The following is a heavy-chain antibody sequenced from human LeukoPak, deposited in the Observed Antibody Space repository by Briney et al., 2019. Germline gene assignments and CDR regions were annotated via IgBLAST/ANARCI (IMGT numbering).Heavy chain of an antibody. V-gene: IGHV4-59*08. CDR2: IYYTGST. Sequence: YPSETLSLTCTISGGSISSYYWSWIRQPPGKGLEWIGYIYYTGSTNHNPSPKSRVTISVDTSKNQFSLKLSSVTAADTAVYYCARTKLGWDYNYYMDVWGKGTTVTISS. J-gene: IGHJ6*03. CDR1: GGSISSYY. CDR3: ARTKLGWDYNYYMDV. D-gene: IGHD1-26*01.